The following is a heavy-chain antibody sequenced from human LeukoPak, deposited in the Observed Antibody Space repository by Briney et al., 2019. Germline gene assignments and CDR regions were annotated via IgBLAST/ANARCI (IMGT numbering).Heavy chain of an antibody. J-gene: IGHJ4*02. Sequence: PSETLSLTCSVSGYSISSGYYWGWIRQPPGKGLEWIGSIYHSGNTLYNPSLKSRVTISVDTSKNQFSLRLTSVTAADTAVYFCARQTGSGLFILPGGQGTLVTVSS. CDR1: GYSISSGYY. CDR3: ARQTGSGLFILP. V-gene: IGHV4-38-2*02. CDR2: IYHSGNT. D-gene: IGHD3/OR15-3a*01.